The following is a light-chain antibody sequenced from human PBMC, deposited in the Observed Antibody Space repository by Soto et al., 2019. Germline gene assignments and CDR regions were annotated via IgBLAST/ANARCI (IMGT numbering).Light chain of an antibody. CDR1: QSVNSN. V-gene: IGKV3-15*01. CDR3: HQYNNFWT. Sequence: EMVMTQSPATLSMSPGERATLSCRASQSVNSNLAWYQQKPGQAPRLLIYAASTRATGIPARFSGSGSGTDFTLTISSLQSEDFAVYYCHQYNNFWTFGQGTKVEIK. CDR2: AAS. J-gene: IGKJ1*01.